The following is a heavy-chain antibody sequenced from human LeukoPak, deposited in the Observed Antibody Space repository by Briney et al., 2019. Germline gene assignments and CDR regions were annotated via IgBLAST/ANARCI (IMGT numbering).Heavy chain of an antibody. CDR1: GGSFSGYY. CDR3: ARGREYFDL. J-gene: IGHJ2*01. CDR2: INHSGST. V-gene: IGHV4-34*01. Sequence: SETLSLTCAVCGGSFSGYYWSWIRQPPGKGLEWIGEINHSGSTNYNPSLKSRVTISVDTSKNQFSLKLSSVTAADTAVYYCARGREYFDLWGRGTLVTVSS.